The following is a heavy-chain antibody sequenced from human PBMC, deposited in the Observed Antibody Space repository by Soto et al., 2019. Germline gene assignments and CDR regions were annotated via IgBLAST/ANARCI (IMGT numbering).Heavy chain of an antibody. V-gene: IGHV3-30-3*01. D-gene: IGHD2-2*01. CDR2: ISYDGSNK. CDR1: GFTFSSYA. Sequence: QVQLVESGGGVVQPGRSLRLSCAASGFTFSSYAMHWVRQAPGKGLEWVAVISYDGSNKYYADSVKGRFTISRDNSKNTLYLQMNSLTAEDTAVYYCAGRRGLVPVDYYYYGMDVWGQGTTVTVSS. J-gene: IGHJ6*02. CDR3: AGRRGLVPVDYYYYGMDV.